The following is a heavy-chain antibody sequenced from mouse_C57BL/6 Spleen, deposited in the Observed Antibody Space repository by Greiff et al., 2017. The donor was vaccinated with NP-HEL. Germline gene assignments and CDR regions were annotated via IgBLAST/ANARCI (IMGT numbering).Heavy chain of an antibody. V-gene: IGHV1-42*01. D-gene: IGHD2-1*01. J-gene: IGHJ3*01. CDR2: INPSTGGT. CDR3: IYGTESWVAY. Sequence: EVQLQQSGPELVKPGASVKISCKASGYSFTGYYMNWVKQSPEQSLEWIGEINPSTGGTTYNQKFKAKATLTVDKSSSTAYMQLKSLTPEDSAVYNGIYGTESWVAYWGQGTLVTVAA. CDR1: GYSFTGYY.